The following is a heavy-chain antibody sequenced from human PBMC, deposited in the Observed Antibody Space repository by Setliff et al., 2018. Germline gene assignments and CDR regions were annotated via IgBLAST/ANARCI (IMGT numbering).Heavy chain of an antibody. J-gene: IGHJ4*02. V-gene: IGHV1-18*01. D-gene: IGHD2-8*01. CDR2: ISAYTGNT. Sequence: ASVKVSCKTSDYILTSYGLSWVRQAPGQGLEWMGWISAYTGNTNYAQKLRGRVTMTTDASTNTAYMELRGLSSDDTAVYYCSRLVRYCSKTTCQTASGAEVWGQGTLVTVSS. CDR3: SRLVRYCSKTTCQTASGAEV. CDR1: DYILTSYG.